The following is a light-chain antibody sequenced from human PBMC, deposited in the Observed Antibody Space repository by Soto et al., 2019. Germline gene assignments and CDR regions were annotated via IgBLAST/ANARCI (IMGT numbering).Light chain of an antibody. CDR1: QSVGSSY. V-gene: IGKV3-20*01. CDR2: DAS. Sequence: ESVLTQSAGTLSLYKGERATLSCRASQSVGSSYLAWYQQKPGQAPRLLIYDASSRATGIPDRFSGSGSGTDFTLTISRLEPEDFAVYFCQHCGISPHTFGQGTKVDI. J-gene: IGKJ1*01. CDR3: QHCGISPHT.